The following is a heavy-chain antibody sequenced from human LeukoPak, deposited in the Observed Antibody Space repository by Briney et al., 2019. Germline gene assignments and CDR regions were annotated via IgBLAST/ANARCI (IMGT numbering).Heavy chain of an antibody. J-gene: IGHJ5*02. Sequence: GASVRASCKASGGTLSSYAISWVPRAPGQGLEWMGGIIPIFGTANYAQKFQGRVTITADESTSTAYMELSSLRSEDTAVYYCARKYSSGWYHWGQGTLVTVSS. CDR1: GGTLSSYA. V-gene: IGHV1-69*13. CDR2: IIPIFGTA. CDR3: ARKYSSGWYH. D-gene: IGHD6-19*01.